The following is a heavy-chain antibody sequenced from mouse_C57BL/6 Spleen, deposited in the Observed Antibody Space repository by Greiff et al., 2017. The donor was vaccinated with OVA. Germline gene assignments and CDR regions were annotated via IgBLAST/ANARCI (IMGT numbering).Heavy chain of an antibody. CDR1: GYTFTDYY. V-gene: IGHV1-76*01. D-gene: IGHD2-3*01. J-gene: IGHJ2*01. Sequence: QVQLQQSGAELVRPGASVKLSCKASGYTFTDYYINWVKQRPGQGLEWIARIYPGSGNTYYNEKFKGKATLTAEKSSSTAYMQLSSLTSADSAVYFCAIEGIYDGYPFDYWGQGTTLTVSS. CDR2: IYPGSGNT. CDR3: AIEGIYDGYPFDY.